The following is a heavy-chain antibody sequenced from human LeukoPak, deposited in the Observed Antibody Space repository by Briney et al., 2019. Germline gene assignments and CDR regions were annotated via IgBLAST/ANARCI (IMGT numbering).Heavy chain of an antibody. V-gene: IGHV4-39*07. CDR2: IYYSGST. CDR1: GGSISSSSYY. J-gene: IGHJ6*03. CDR3: ARKVRFGELWTWDYYYYMDV. D-gene: IGHD3-10*01. Sequence: NPSETLSLTCTVSGGSISSSSYYWGWIRQPPGKGLEWIGSIYYSGSTYYNPSLKSRVTISVDKSKNQFSLKLSSVTAADTAVYYCARKVRFGELWTWDYYYYMDVWGKGTTVTVSS.